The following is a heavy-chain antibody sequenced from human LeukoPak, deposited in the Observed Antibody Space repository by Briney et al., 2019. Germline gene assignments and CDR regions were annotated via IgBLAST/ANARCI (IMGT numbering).Heavy chain of an antibody. Sequence: ASVKVSCKASGYTFTGYYMHWVRQAPGQGLEWMGWINPNSGGTNYAQKFQGRVTMTTDTSTSTAYMELRSLRSDDTAVYYCARDTGDGEVDYWGQGTLVTVSS. V-gene: IGHV1-2*02. J-gene: IGHJ4*02. CDR3: ARDTGDGEVDY. CDR1: GYTFTGYY. D-gene: IGHD2-21*01. CDR2: INPNSGGT.